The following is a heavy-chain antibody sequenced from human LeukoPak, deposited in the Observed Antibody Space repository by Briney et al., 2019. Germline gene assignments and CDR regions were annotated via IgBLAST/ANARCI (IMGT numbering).Heavy chain of an antibody. V-gene: IGHV4-39*07. CDR1: GGSISSSSYN. CDR2: IYYSGST. CDR3: ARVSWFPGTSYYYMDV. J-gene: IGHJ6*03. D-gene: IGHD1-1*01. Sequence: SETLSLTCTVSGGSISSSSYNWGWIRQPPGKGLEWIGSIYYSGSTYYNPSLKGRVTISVDTSKNQFSLKLTSVTAADTAVYYCARVSWFPGTSYYYMDVWGKGTTVTVSS.